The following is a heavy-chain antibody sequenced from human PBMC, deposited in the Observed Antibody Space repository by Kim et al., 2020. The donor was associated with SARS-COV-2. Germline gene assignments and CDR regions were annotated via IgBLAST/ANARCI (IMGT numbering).Heavy chain of an antibody. J-gene: IGHJ4*02. V-gene: IGHV1-46*01. Sequence: ASVKVSCKASGYTFTSYYIHWVRQAPGQGLEWLGIINPNGGGTKYAQTIQGRVAMTRGTSTGTVYMDLSSLRSEDTAVYYCARAGSGSYQRSFDYWGQGTLVTVSS. D-gene: IGHD3-10*01. CDR3: ARAGSGSYQRSFDY. CDR2: INPNGGGT. CDR1: GYTFTSYY.